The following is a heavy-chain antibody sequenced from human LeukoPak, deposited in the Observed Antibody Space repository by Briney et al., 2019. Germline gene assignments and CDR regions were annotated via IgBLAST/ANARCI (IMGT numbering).Heavy chain of an antibody. Sequence: PGGSLRLSCVAPGITFSSYYMTWVRRAPGKGLEWVSGISDSGGTKNYADSVKGRFTISRDNSKNTLYLQMNSLRTEDTAVYYCAKAEGYDILTGLDYWGQGTLVTVSS. CDR1: GITFSSYY. D-gene: IGHD3-9*01. CDR2: ISDSGGTK. J-gene: IGHJ4*02. V-gene: IGHV3-23*01. CDR3: AKAEGYDILTGLDY.